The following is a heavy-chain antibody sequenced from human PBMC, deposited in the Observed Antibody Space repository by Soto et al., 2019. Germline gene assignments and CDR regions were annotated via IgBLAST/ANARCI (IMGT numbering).Heavy chain of an antibody. CDR1: GGSSISGGYC. J-gene: IGHJ4*02. Sequence: THPLTSTVSGGSSISGGYCWSWIRHHPGKGLEWIGYIYDGGSTYYNPSLKSRVTISVDTSKNQFSLKLSSVTAADTAVYYCASQATGWYPDYWGQGTLLTVSS. CDR3: ASQATGWYPDY. V-gene: IGHV4-31*03. D-gene: IGHD6-19*01. CDR2: IYDGGST.